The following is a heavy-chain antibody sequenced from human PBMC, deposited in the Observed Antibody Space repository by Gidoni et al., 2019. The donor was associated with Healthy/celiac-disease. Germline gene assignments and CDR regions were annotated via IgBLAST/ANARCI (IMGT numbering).Heavy chain of an antibody. CDR2: ISAYNGNT. J-gene: IGHJ3*02. V-gene: IGHV1-18*01. CDR3: ARDRGPNYGGNSRGDAFDI. D-gene: IGHD4-17*01. Sequence: QVQLVQSGAEVKKPGASVTVSCKASGYTFTSYGISWVRQAPGQGLEWMGWISAYNGNTNYAQKLQGRVTMNTDTSTSTAYMELRSLRADDTAVYYCARDRGPNYGGNSRGDAFDIWGQGTMVTVSS. CDR1: GYTFTSYG.